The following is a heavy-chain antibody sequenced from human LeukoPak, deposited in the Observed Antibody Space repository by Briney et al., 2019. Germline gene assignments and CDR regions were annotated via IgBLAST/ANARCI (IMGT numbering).Heavy chain of an antibody. Sequence: PGGSLRLSCAAPGFTFSSYGMHWVRQAPGKGLEGVAVISYDGSNKYYADSVKGRFTISRDNSKNTLYLQMNSLRAEDTAVYYCAKEGRSSAKPRNWFDPWGQGTLVTVSS. V-gene: IGHV3-30*18. J-gene: IGHJ5*02. CDR2: ISYDGSNK. CDR3: AKEGRSSAKPRNWFDP. D-gene: IGHD6-19*01. CDR1: GFTFSSYG.